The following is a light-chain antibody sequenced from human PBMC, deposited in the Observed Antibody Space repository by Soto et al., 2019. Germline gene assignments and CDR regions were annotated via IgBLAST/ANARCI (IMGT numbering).Light chain of an antibody. V-gene: IGLV2-14*01. CDR2: DVN. J-gene: IGLJ2*01. Sequence: QSALTQPASVSGSPGQSVTISCTGTSSDVGGFNYVSWYQQHPGKVPKLVIYDVNDRPSGVSDRFSGSKSGNTASLTISGLQAEDEDDSFCRAYTSDTLHVIFCGVTKLNVL. CDR1: SSDVGGFNY. CDR3: RAYTSDTLHVI.